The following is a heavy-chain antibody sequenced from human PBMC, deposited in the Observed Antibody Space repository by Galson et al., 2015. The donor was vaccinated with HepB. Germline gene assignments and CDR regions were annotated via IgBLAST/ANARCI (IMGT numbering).Heavy chain of an antibody. Sequence: SVKVSCKASGGTFSSYAISWVRQAPGQGLEWMGGIIPIFGTANYAQKFQGRVTITADESTSTAYMELSSLRSEDTAVYYCARVRNIVMAPAFDYWGQGTLVTVSS. CDR1: GGTFSSYA. V-gene: IGHV1-69*13. CDR2: IIPIFGTA. J-gene: IGHJ4*02. D-gene: IGHD2/OR15-2a*01. CDR3: ARVRNIVMAPAFDY.